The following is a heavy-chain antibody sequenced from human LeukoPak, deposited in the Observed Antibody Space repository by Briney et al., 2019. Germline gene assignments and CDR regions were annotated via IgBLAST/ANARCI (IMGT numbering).Heavy chain of an antibody. Sequence: SETLSLTCTVSGGSISSYYWSWIRQPPGKGLEWIGYIYYSGSTNYNPSLKSRVTISVDTSKNQFSLKLSSVTAADTAVYYCAGTIGIVGATTIDYWGQGTLVTVSS. D-gene: IGHD1-26*01. CDR2: IYYSGST. CDR3: AGTIGIVGATTIDY. CDR1: GGSISSYY. J-gene: IGHJ4*02. V-gene: IGHV4-59*01.